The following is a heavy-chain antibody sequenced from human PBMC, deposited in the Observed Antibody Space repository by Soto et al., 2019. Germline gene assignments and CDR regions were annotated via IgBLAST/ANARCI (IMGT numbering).Heavy chain of an antibody. V-gene: IGHV3-23*01. Sequence: GGSLRLSCAASGFTFSSYAMSWVRQAPGKGLEWVSAISGSGGSTYYADSVKGRFTISRDNSKNTLYLQMNSLRAEDTAVFYCAKGGQTYYDILTGYYISYYFDYWGQGTLVTVSS. J-gene: IGHJ4*02. D-gene: IGHD3-9*01. CDR3: AKGGQTYYDILTGYYISYYFDY. CDR2: ISGSGGST. CDR1: GFTFSSYA.